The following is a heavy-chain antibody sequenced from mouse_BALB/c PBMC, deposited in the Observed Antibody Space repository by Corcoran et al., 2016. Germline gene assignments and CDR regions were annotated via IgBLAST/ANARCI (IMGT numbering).Heavy chain of an antibody. J-gene: IGHJ4*01. V-gene: IGHV1-18*01. CDR1: GYSFTGYN. CDR2: INPYNGGT. CDR3: ARWGNCYRDAMDY. Sequence: EVQLQQSGPELVKPGASMKISCKASGYSFTGYNMNWVKQSHGKNLEWIGRINPYNGGTSYKQKFKGKATLTVDTSFSTAYMELLSLTSEDSAVYSCARWGNCYRDAMDYWGQGTSFTVSS. D-gene: IGHD2-14*01.